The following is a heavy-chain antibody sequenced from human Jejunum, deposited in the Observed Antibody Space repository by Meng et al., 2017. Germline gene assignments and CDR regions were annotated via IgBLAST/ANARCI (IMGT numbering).Heavy chain of an antibody. Sequence: ASVKVSCKASGYTFTGYYINWVRQVPGQGLEWMGWMNPNSGDTSYAQKFQGRVTMTRDTSTSTADMELSSLTSDDTAVYFCARAGSYCSGGSCFPSGYWGQGTLVTVSS. D-gene: IGHD2-15*01. CDR3: ARAGSYCSGGSCFPSGY. CDR2: MNPNSGDT. CDR1: GYTFTGYY. V-gene: IGHV1-2*02. J-gene: IGHJ4*02.